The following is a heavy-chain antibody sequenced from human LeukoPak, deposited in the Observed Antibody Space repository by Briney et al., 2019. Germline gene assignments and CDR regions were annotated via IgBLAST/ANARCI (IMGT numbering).Heavy chain of an antibody. CDR2: ISGSGGST. Sequence: GASLRLSCAASGFTFSSYAMSWVRQAPGKGLEWVSAISGSGGSTYYADSVKGRFTISRDNSKNTLYLQMNSLRAEDTAVYYCAKDRESLRFLEWLSRCYFDYWGQGTLVTVSS. CDR1: GFTFSSYA. D-gene: IGHD3-3*01. V-gene: IGHV3-23*01. J-gene: IGHJ4*02. CDR3: AKDRESLRFLEWLSRCYFDY.